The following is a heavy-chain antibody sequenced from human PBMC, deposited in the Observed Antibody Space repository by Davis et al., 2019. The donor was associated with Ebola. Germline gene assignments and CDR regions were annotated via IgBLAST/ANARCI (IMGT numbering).Heavy chain of an antibody. J-gene: IGHJ4*02. CDR3: ARLGGYSDYGGY. Sequence: SETLSLTCAVYGGSFSGYYWSWIRQPPGKGLEWMGEINHSGSNNYNPSLKSRLTISVDTSKNQFSLKLSSVTAADTAVYYCARLGGYSDYGGYWGQGTLVTVSS. CDR1: GGSFSGYY. CDR2: INHSGSN. D-gene: IGHD5-12*01. V-gene: IGHV4-34*01.